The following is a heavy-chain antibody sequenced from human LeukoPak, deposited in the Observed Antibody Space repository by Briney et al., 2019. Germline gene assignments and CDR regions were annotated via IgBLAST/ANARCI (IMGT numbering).Heavy chain of an antibody. CDR3: ARGGMITIFGVVTGDAFDI. CDR1: GYTFTGYY. V-gene: IGHV1-2*02. CDR2: INPNSGGS. D-gene: IGHD3-3*01. Sequence: ASVKVSCKASGYTFTGYYMHWVRQAPGQGLEWMGWINPNSGGSNYAQKFQGRVTMTRDTSISTAYMELSRLRSDDTAVYYCARGGMITIFGVVTGDAFDIWGQGTMVTVSS. J-gene: IGHJ3*02.